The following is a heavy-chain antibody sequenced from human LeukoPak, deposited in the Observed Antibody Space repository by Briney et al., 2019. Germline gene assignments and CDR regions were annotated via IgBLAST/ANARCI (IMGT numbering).Heavy chain of an antibody. D-gene: IGHD6-13*01. CDR1: GFTFSRYY. V-gene: IGHV3-74*01. Sequence: GGSLRLSCAASGFTFSRYYRHWVRQARGKGVVWVSRINSDGSSTTYADSVKGRFTISRDNAKNTLYLQMNSLKVGDTAVYYCTRVFVGDEYSSSGYWGQGTLVTVSS. CDR2: INSDGSST. CDR3: TRVFVGDEYSSSGY. J-gene: IGHJ4*02.